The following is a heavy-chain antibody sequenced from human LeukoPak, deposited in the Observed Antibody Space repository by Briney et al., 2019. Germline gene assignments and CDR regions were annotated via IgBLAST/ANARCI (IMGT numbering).Heavy chain of an antibody. Sequence: PSETLSLTCTVSGCSISTYYWSWIRQPPGKGLEWIGYVYYSGSTSYNPSLKSRVIISVDTSKNEFSLNVSSVTAADTAVYYCARHYGYSYGPDYWGQGTLVTVSS. CDR3: ARHYGYSYGPDY. D-gene: IGHD5-18*01. CDR2: VYYSGST. J-gene: IGHJ4*02. CDR1: GCSISTYY. V-gene: IGHV4-59*08.